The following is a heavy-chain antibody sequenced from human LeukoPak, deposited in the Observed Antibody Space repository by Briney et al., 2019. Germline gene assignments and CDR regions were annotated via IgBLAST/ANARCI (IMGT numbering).Heavy chain of an antibody. CDR3: TRESGAFSPFGF. V-gene: IGHV4-4*02. J-gene: IGHJ4*02. CDR1: GGSITTTHW. D-gene: IGHD1-26*01. CDR2: VHLSGAT. Sequence: SGTLSLTCAVSGGSITTTHWWSWVRQPPGKGLEWIGEVHLSGATNYNPSLESRVSMSIDKSKNHLSPEVTSVTAADTAIYYCTRESGAFSPFGFWGQGTLLTVSS.